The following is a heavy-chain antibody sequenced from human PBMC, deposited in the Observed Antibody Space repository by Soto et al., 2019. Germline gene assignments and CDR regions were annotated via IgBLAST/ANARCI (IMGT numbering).Heavy chain of an antibody. D-gene: IGHD3-22*01. V-gene: IGHV3-30*18. CDR3: AKPKYCDSSGYWDK. CDR2: ISCDGSNK. CDR1: GFTFRSYG. J-gene: IGHJ4*02. Sequence: PGGSLRLSCAASGFTFRSYGMHWVRQAPGKGLEWVAVISCDGSNKYYADSVKGRFTISRDNSKNTLYLQMNSLRAEDTAMYYCAKPKYCDSSGYWDKWGQGTLVTVSS.